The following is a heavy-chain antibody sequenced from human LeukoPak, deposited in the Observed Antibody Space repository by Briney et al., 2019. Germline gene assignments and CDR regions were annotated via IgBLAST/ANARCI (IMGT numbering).Heavy chain of an antibody. J-gene: IGHJ4*02. CDR3: ARDLGIGLDY. CDR2: ISSSSSYI. CDR1: GFTFSSYS. V-gene: IGHV3-21*01. Sequence: PGGSLRLSCAASGFTFSSYSMNGVRQAPGKGLEWVSSISSSSSYIYCADSVKGRFTISRDNAKNSPYLQMNSLRAEDTAVYYCARDLGIGLDYWGQGTLVTVSS.